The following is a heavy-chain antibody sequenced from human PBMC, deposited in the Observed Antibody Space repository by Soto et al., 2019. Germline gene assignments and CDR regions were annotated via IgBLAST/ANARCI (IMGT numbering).Heavy chain of an antibody. D-gene: IGHD2-21*02. CDR3: ARDHLILPAHDFFYGSDV. J-gene: IGHJ6*02. Sequence: GGYLRLSCEVSGFTFSMYSMSWVRQSPGKGLEWVAKIPQDGVDGHYADSVKGRCTISRDNGKNSLYLQLNNLRAEDAAVYYCARDHLILPAHDFFYGSDVWGRGATVTVS. CDR2: IPQDGVDG. CDR1: GFTFSMYS. V-gene: IGHV3-7*03.